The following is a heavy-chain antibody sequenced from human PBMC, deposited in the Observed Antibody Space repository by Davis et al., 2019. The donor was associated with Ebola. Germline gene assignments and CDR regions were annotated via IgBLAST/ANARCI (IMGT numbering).Heavy chain of an antibody. CDR2: IYISGST. J-gene: IGHJ5*02. CDR1: AGSTSRYY. CDR3: ARVHRILVVPTADNWFDP. D-gene: IGHD2-2*01. Sequence: MPSETLSLTCTISAGSTSRYYWSWIRQPAGKGLEWIGRIYISGSTNYNPSLKSRITMSVDTSKNQFSLKLSSVTAADTAVYYCARVHRILVVPTADNWFDPWGQGTLVTVSS. V-gene: IGHV4-4*07.